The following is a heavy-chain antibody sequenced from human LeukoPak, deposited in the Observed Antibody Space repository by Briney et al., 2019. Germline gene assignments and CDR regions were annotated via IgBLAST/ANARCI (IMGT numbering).Heavy chain of an antibody. CDR3: ARGLGGSGSYFLSFDY. D-gene: IGHD1-26*01. Sequence: AAVTVSLMASGYTFTNYRINWVRQAPGQGLEWMGWISAYNGNKKYAQKLQGRVTMTTDTSTSTAYMELRSLRSDDTAVYYCARGLGGSGSYFLSFDYWGQGTLVTVSS. J-gene: IGHJ4*02. V-gene: IGHV1-18*01. CDR2: ISAYNGNK. CDR1: GYTFTNYR.